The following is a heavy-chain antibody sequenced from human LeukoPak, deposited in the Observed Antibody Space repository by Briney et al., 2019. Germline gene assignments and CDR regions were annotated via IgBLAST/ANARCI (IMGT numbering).Heavy chain of an antibody. D-gene: IGHD2-15*01. CDR1: GFTFSSYS. CDR2: ISSSSSYI. J-gene: IGHJ4*02. CDR3: ARAYCSGGSCPSHFDY. Sequence: GGSLRLSCAASGFTFSSYSMNWVRQAPGKGLEWVSSISSSSSYIYYADSVKGRFTISRDNAKNSVYLQMNSLRAEDTAVYYCARAYCSGGSCPSHFDYWGQGTLVTVSS. V-gene: IGHV3-21*01.